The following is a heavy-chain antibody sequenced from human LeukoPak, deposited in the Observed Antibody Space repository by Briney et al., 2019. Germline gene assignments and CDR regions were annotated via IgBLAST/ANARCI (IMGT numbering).Heavy chain of an antibody. CDR2: IWYDGSNK. Sequence: GGSLRLSCAASGFTFSSYGMHWVRQAPGKGLEWVAVIWYDGSNKYYADSVKGRFTISRDNSKNTLYLQMNSLRAEDTAVYYCVREGYYHSGSLPTFYFDYWGQGTLVTVSS. CDR1: GFTFSSYG. D-gene: IGHD3-10*01. CDR3: VREGYYHSGSLPTFYFDY. J-gene: IGHJ4*02. V-gene: IGHV3-33*01.